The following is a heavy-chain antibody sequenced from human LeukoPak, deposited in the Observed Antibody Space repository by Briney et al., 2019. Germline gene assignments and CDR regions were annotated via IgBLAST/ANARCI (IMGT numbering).Heavy chain of an antibody. CDR3: AKDKSAMVRGVGDAFDI. CDR2: ISWNSGST. CDR1: GFTFDDYA. J-gene: IGHJ3*02. D-gene: IGHD3-10*01. Sequence: GGSLRLSCGASGFTFDDYAMYWVRQAPGKGLEWVSGISWNSGSTGYADSVKGRFTISRDNAKNSLYLQMNSLRAEDTALYYCAKDKSAMVRGVGDAFDIWGQGTMVTVSS. V-gene: IGHV3-9*01.